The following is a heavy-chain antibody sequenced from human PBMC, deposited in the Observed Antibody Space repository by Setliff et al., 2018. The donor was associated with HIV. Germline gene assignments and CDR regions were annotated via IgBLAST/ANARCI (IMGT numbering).Heavy chain of an antibody. CDR3: ARVGSYWSTFDY. Sequence: ASVKVSCKASGYTFRIYGIHWVRQAPGQGFEWMGWINTETGNPMYAQGSRGRFVFSLDTSVSTTYLQINSLKAEDTAMYYCARVGSYWSTFDYWGQGALVTVSS. CDR2: INTETGNP. D-gene: IGHD1-26*01. J-gene: IGHJ4*02. CDR1: GYTFRIYG. V-gene: IGHV7-4-1*02.